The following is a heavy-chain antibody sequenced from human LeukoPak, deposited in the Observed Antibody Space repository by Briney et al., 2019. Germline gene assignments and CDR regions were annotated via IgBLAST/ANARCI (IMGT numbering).Heavy chain of an antibody. V-gene: IGHV3-30*18. CDR1: GFTFSSYG. D-gene: IGHD5-24*01. CDR2: ISYDGSNK. CDR3: AKGGEGYYPNHFDY. J-gene: IGHJ4*02. Sequence: GGSLRLSCAASGFTFSSYGMHWVRQAPGKGLEWVAVISYDGSNKYYADSVKGRFTISRDNSKNTLYLQMNSLRAEDTAVYYCAKGGEGYYPNHFDYWGQGTLVTVSS.